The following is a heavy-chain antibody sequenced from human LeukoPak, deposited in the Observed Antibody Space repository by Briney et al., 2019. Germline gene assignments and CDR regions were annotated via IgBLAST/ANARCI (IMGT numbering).Heavy chain of an antibody. V-gene: IGHV4-34*01. CDR1: GGSFSGYY. Sequence: SETLPLTCAVYGGSFSGYYWSWIRQPPGKGLEWIGEINHSGSTNYNPSLKSRVTISVDTSKNQFSLKLSSVTAADTAVYYCARGGYDFWSGRLYYYYYMDVWGKGTTVTVSS. D-gene: IGHD3-3*01. CDR2: INHSGST. CDR3: ARGGYDFWSGRLYYYYYMDV. J-gene: IGHJ6*03.